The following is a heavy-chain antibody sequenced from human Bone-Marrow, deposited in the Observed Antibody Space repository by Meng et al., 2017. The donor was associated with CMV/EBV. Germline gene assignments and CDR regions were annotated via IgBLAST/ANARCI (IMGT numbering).Heavy chain of an antibody. V-gene: IGHV4-59*01. J-gene: IGHJ3*02. CDR2: IYYSGST. D-gene: IGHD3-22*01. Sequence: GSLRLSFTVPGRSISSYYWSWTRQPPGKGLEWIGYIYYSGSTNYNPSLKSRVTISVDTSKNHFSLQLNSVTAADTAVYYCARDPLREYFDSSGYYSGAFDIWGQGTMVTVSS. CDR1: GRSISSYY. CDR3: ARDPLREYFDSSGYYSGAFDI.